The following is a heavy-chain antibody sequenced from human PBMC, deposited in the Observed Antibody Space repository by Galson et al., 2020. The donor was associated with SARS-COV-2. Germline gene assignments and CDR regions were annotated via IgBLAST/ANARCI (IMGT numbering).Heavy chain of an antibody. J-gene: IGHJ5*02. CDR2: ISYDGSNK. V-gene: IGHV3-30-3*01. Sequence: GESLKISCAASGFTFSSYAMHWVRQAPGKGLEWVAVISYDGSNKYYADSVKGRFTISRDNSKNTLYLQMNSLRAEDTAVYYCARGDGWWRDYSSSWYAFDPWGQGTLVTVSS. CDR1: GFTFSSYA. CDR3: ARGDGWWRDYSSSWYAFDP. D-gene: IGHD6-13*01.